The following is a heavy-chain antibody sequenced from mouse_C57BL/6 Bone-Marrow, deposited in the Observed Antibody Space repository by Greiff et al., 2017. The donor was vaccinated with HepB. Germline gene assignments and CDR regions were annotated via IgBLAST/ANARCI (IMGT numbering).Heavy chain of an antibody. V-gene: IGHV5-17*01. CDR2: ISSGSSTI. D-gene: IGHD2-4*01. J-gene: IGHJ3*01. Sequence: VQLVESGGGLVKPGGSLKLSCAASGFNFSDYGMHWVRQAPEKGLEWVAYISSGSSTIYYADTVKGPFTISRDNAKNTLFLQITILRSEDTAMYYCAWDYDYPWFAYWDQGTLVTVSA. CDR3: AWDYDYPWFAY. CDR1: GFNFSDYG.